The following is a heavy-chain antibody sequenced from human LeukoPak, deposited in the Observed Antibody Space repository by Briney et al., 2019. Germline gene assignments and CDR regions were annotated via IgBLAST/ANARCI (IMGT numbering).Heavy chain of an antibody. V-gene: IGHV3-7*01. D-gene: IGHD2-8*01. CDR3: ATDRSAYTYGGL. Sequence: PGGSLRLSCAASGFIFSNYWISWVRQAPGKGLEWVASIKEDGSKIYYVDSVKVGFTISRDNARNSVCLQMNSLRAEDSAVYYCATDRSAYTYGGLWGQGALVTASS. J-gene: IGHJ4*02. CDR2: IKEDGSKI. CDR1: GFIFSNYW.